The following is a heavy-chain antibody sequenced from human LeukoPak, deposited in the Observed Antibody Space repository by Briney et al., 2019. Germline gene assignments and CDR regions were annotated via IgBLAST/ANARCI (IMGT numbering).Heavy chain of an antibody. D-gene: IGHD3-10*01. CDR2: IWYDGSNK. J-gene: IGHJ6*04. V-gene: IGHV3-33*01. Sequence: GGSLRLSCAASGFTFSSYGMHWVRQAPGKGLEWVAVIWYDGSNKYYTDSVKGRFTISRDNSKNTLYLQMNSLRAEDTAVYYCARDREDYYYGMDVWGKGTTVTVSS. CDR3: ARDREDYYYGMDV. CDR1: GFTFSSYG.